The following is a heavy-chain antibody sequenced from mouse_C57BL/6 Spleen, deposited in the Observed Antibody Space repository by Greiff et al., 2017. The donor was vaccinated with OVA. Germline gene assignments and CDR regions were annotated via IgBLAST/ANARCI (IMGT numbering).Heavy chain of an antibody. CDR1: GYTFTDYY. D-gene: IGHD1-1*01. CDR3: ARDYGSSYHDY. V-gene: IGHV1-76*01. CDR2: IYPGSGNT. Sequence: VQLQQSGAELVRPGASVKLSCKASGYTFTDYYINWVKQRPGQGLEWIARIYPGSGNTYYNEKFKGKATLTAEKSSSTAYMQLSSLTSEDSAVYFCARDYGSSYHDYWGQGTTLTVSS. J-gene: IGHJ2*01.